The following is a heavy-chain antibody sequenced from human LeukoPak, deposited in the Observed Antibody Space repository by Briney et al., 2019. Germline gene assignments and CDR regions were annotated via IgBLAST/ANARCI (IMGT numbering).Heavy chain of an antibody. CDR2: INPNSGRT. CDR3: ARGVAVAANPLLYYYMDV. V-gene: IGHV1-2*02. Sequence: ASVKVSCKASGYTFTGCYMHWVRQAPGQGLEWMGWINPNSGRTNYAQRFQGRVTMTRDTSISTAYMELSRLTFDDTAVYYCARGVAVAANPLLYYYMDVWGKGTTVTISS. CDR1: GYTFTGCY. D-gene: IGHD6-19*01. J-gene: IGHJ6*03.